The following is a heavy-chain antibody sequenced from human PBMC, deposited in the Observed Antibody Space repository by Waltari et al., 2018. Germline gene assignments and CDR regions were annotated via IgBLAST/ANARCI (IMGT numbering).Heavy chain of an antibody. CDR1: GFTFDDYT. V-gene: IGHV3-43*01. CDR3: AKEAPNEGFDY. J-gene: IGHJ4*02. D-gene: IGHD2-8*01. CDR2: ISWEGGST. Sequence: EVQLVESGGVVVQPGGSLRLSCAASGFTFDDYTMHWVRQAPGKGLEWVSLISWEGGSTYYADSVKGRFTISRDNSKNSLYLQMNSLRTEDTALYYCAKEAPNEGFDYWGQGTLVTVSS.